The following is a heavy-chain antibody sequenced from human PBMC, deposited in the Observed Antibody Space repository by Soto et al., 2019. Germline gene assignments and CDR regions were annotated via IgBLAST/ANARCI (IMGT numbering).Heavy chain of an antibody. V-gene: IGHV1-69*01. D-gene: IGHD2-2*01. CDR1: GGTFSSYA. CDR3: ATSYCSSTSCYYNWFDP. J-gene: IGHJ5*02. CDR2: IIPIFGTA. Sequence: SVKVSCKASGGTFSSYAISWVRQAPVQGLEWMGGIIPIFGTANYAQKFQGRVTITADESTSTAYMELSSLRSEDTAVYYCATSYCSSTSCYYNWFDPWGQGTLVTVSS.